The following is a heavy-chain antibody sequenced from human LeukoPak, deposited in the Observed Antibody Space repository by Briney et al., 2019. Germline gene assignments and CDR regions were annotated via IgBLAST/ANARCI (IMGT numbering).Heavy chain of an antibody. J-gene: IGHJ4*02. Sequence: GGSLKISCKGSGYSFTSYWIGWVRQMPGKGLEWMGIIYPGDSDTRYSPSFQGQVTILADKSISTAYLQWSSLKASDTAMYYCARRSWGIAVAGYYYFDYWGQGTLVTVSS. V-gene: IGHV5-51*01. CDR2: IYPGDSDT. D-gene: IGHD6-19*01. CDR3: ARRSWGIAVAGYYYFDY. CDR1: GYSFTSYW.